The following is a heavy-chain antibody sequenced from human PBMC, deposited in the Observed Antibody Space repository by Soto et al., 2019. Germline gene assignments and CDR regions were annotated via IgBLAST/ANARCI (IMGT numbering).Heavy chain of an antibody. CDR1: GYTLTELS. J-gene: IGHJ3*02. CDR2: FDPEDGET. V-gene: IGHV1-24*01. D-gene: IGHD1-20*01. Sequence: ASVKVSCKVSGYTLTELSMHWVRQAPGKGLEWMGGFDPEDGETIYAQKFQGRVTMTEDTSTNTAYMELSSLRSEDTAVYYCATRPNWNNDAFDIWGQGTMVTVSS. CDR3: ATRPNWNNDAFDI.